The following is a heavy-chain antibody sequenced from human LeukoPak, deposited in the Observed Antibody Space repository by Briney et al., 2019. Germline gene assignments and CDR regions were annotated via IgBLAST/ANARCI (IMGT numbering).Heavy chain of an antibody. J-gene: IGHJ4*02. CDR1: GGSISSYY. CDR2: IYYSGST. V-gene: IGHV4-59*01. D-gene: IGHD4-17*01. Sequence: SETLSLTCTVSGGSISSYYWSWIRQPPGKGLEWIGYIYYSGSTNYNPSLKGRVTISVDTSKNQFSLKLSSVTAADTAVYYCAKSRTMVTTSFDCWGQGTLVTVSS. CDR3: AKSRTMVTTSFDC.